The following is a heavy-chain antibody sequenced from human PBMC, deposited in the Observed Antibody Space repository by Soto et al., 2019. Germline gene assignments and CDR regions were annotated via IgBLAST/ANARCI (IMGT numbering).Heavy chain of an antibody. Sequence: VQLLESGGGLVQPGGSLRLSCAASGFTFSSYAMHWVRQAPGKGLEWVAVISYDGSNKYYADSVKGRFTISRDNSKNTLYLQMNSLRAEDTAVYYCASEGDAFDIWGQGTMVTVSS. CDR3: ASEGDAFDI. CDR2: ISYDGSNK. CDR1: GFTFSSYA. J-gene: IGHJ3*02. V-gene: IGHV3-30-3*01.